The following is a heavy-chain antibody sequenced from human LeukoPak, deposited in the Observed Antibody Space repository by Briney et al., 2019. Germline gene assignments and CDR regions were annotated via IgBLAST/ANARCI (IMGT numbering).Heavy chain of an antibody. CDR3: ARDYDSSGNWFDP. CDR2: IYHSGST. D-gene: IGHD3-3*01. J-gene: IGHJ5*02. V-gene: IGHV4-30-2*01. CDR1: GGSFSSGGYY. Sequence: SETLSLTCAVYGGSFSSGGYYWSWIRQPPGKGLEWIGYIYHSGSTYYNPSLKSRVTISVDRSKNQFSLKLSSVTAADTAVYYCARDYDSSGNWFDPWGQGTLVTVSS.